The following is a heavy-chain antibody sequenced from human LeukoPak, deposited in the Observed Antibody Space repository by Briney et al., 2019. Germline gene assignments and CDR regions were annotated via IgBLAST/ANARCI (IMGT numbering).Heavy chain of an antibody. Sequence: GESLRISCKGSGYSFTSYWISWVRQMPGKGLEWMGRIDPSDSYTNYSPSFQGHVTISADKSISTAYLQWSSLKASDTAMYYCASRPIAAAPADYWGQGTLVTVSS. CDR1: GYSFTSYW. D-gene: IGHD6-13*01. CDR2: IDPSDSYT. CDR3: ASRPIAAAPADY. J-gene: IGHJ4*02. V-gene: IGHV5-10-1*01.